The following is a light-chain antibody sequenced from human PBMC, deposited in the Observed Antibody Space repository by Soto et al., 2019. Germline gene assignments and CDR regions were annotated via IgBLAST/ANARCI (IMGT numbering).Light chain of an antibody. CDR1: QSINIY. CDR2: GAS. V-gene: IGKV1-39*01. CDR3: QQSYRSPYT. J-gene: IGKJ2*01. Sequence: IQMTQSPSSLSASVGDSVTVTGRASQSINIYLNWYQQKLGKAPTLLIYGASSLQGVVPSMFTGGGSRTDFPLTISSLQPEDFATYYCQQSYRSPYTFGQGTKLEIK.